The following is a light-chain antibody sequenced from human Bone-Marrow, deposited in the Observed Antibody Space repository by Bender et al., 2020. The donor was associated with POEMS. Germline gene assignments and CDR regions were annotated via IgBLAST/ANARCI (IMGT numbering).Light chain of an antibody. CDR3: CSYVGSSTFF. V-gene: IGLV2-14*03. Sequence: QSALTQPASVSGSPGQSITISCTGTSSDVGGYNYVSWYQQHPGKAPKLVMYDVSHRPSGVSNRFSGSRSGNTASLTISGLQAEDEADYYCCSYVGSSTFFFGTGTEVSVL. CDR2: DVS. CDR1: SSDVGGYNY. J-gene: IGLJ1*01.